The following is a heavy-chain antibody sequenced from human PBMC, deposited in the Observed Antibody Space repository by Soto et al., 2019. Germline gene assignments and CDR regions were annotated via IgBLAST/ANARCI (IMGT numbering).Heavy chain of an antibody. D-gene: IGHD1-7*01. V-gene: IGHV5-51*01. Sequence: EVQLVQSGAEVKKPGESLEISCKGSGYSFTSYWIGWVRQMPGKGLEWMGIIYPGDSDTRYSPSFQGQVTISADKSISTAYLQWSSLKASDTAMYYCARRGGTGTTRYYYYGMDVWGQGTTVTVSS. CDR3: ARRGGTGTTRYYYYGMDV. CDR2: IYPGDSDT. J-gene: IGHJ6*02. CDR1: GYSFTSYW.